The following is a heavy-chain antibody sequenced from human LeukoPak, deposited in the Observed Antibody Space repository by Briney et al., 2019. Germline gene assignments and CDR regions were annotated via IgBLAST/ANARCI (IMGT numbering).Heavy chain of an antibody. CDR2: INHSGST. CDR1: GGSFSGYY. V-gene: IGHV4-34*01. J-gene: IGHJ5*02. D-gene: IGHD4-23*01. CDR3: ARAAGGRSWFDP. Sequence: SETLSLTCAVYGGSFSGYYWSWIRQPPGKGLEWIGEINHSGSTNYNPSLKSRVTISVDTSKNQFSLKLSSVTAADTAVYYCARAAGGRSWFDPWGQGTLVTVSS.